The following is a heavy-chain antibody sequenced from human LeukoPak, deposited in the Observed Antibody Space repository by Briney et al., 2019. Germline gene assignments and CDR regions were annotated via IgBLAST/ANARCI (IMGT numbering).Heavy chain of an antibody. CDR2: INSDGTT. V-gene: IGHV3-74*01. Sequence: SGGSLRPSCAASGFTFSSYWMHWVRQATGKGLVWVSRINSDGTTSYADSVKGRFTISRDNVKYTLYLQMNSLRAEDTAVYYCARDPIIIVPAALDYWGQGTLVTVSS. D-gene: IGHD2-2*01. J-gene: IGHJ4*02. CDR3: ARDPIIIVPAALDY. CDR1: GFTFSSYW.